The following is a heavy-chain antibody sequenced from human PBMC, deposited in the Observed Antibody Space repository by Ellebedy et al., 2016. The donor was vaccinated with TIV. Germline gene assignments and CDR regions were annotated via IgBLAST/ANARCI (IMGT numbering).Heavy chain of an antibody. Sequence: GGSLRLXXAASGFTFSSYAMSWVRQAPGKGLEWVSAISGSGGSTYYADSVKGRFTISRDNSKNTLYLQMNSLRAEDTAVYYCAAVSGSYFTPFDYWGQGTLVTVSS. J-gene: IGHJ4*02. D-gene: IGHD1-26*01. CDR1: GFTFSSYA. CDR2: ISGSGGST. CDR3: AAVSGSYFTPFDY. V-gene: IGHV3-23*01.